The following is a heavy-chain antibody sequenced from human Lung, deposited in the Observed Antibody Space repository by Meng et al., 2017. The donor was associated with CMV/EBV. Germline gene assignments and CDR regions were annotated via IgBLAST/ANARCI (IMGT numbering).Heavy chain of an antibody. Sequence: ASVKVSCKASGYTFTDNYIYWVRQAPGQGLEWMGWINPNSGGTNYAQKFQGRVTMTRDTSTSTAFMDLSRLRSDDRAVYYCARVSTPGRHRSHFDSWGQGXLVTVSS. V-gene: IGHV1-2*02. J-gene: IGHJ4*02. D-gene: IGHD6-6*01. CDR2: INPNSGGT. CDR3: ARVSTPGRHRSHFDS. CDR1: GYTFTDNY.